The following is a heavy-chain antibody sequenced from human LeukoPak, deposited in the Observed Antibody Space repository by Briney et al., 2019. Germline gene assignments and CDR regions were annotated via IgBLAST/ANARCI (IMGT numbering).Heavy chain of an antibody. J-gene: IGHJ4*02. Sequence: SETLSLTCAVYGGSFSGYYWSWIRQPPGKGLEWIGEINHSGSTNYNPSLKSRVTISVDTSKNQFSLKLSSVTAADTAVYYCARGPPRIAAAGAWYRYWGQGTLVTVSS. D-gene: IGHD6-13*01. CDR2: INHSGST. CDR1: GGSFSGYY. V-gene: IGHV4-34*01. CDR3: ARGPPRIAAAGAWYRY.